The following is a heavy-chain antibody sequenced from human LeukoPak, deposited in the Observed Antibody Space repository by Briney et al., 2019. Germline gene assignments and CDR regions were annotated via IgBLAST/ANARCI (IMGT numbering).Heavy chain of an antibody. CDR3: AKNGGDSYGTGHFDC. Sequence: PGGSLRLSCAASGFTFSDYYMSWIRQAPGKGLERVSAIGGSGANTYYADSVKGRFTISRDNSKNTLYLQMDSLRADDTAVYYRAKNGGDSYGTGHFDCWGQGTLVTVSS. CDR2: IGGSGANT. V-gene: IGHV3-23*01. D-gene: IGHD3-10*01. CDR1: GFTFSDYY. J-gene: IGHJ4*02.